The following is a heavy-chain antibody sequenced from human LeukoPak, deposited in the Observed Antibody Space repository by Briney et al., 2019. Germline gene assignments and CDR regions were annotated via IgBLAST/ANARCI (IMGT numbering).Heavy chain of an antibody. Sequence: GGSLRLSCAASGFTFSNYAMSWVRQAPGKGLEWVSAISGSGASTYYADFVKGRFTISRDNSKNTLYLQMNSLRAEDTAVYYCAKRTDYGGNSATRYYYGMDVWGQGTTVTVSS. CDR3: AKRTDYGGNSATRYYYGMDV. CDR1: GFTFSNYA. D-gene: IGHD4-23*01. CDR2: ISGSGAST. V-gene: IGHV3-23*01. J-gene: IGHJ6*02.